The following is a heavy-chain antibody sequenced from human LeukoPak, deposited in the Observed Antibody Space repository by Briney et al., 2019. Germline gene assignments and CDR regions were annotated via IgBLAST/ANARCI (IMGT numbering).Heavy chain of an antibody. CDR2: IKQDGSEK. Sequence: GGSLRLSCAASGFTFSSYWMSWVRQAPGKGLEWVANIKQDGSEKYYVDSVKGRFTISRDNAKNSLYLQMNSLRAEDTAVYYCARDSIGWEQGHYYYMDVWGKGTTVTVSS. D-gene: IGHD1-26*01. V-gene: IGHV3-7*01. CDR1: GFTFSSYW. CDR3: ARDSIGWEQGHYYYMDV. J-gene: IGHJ6*03.